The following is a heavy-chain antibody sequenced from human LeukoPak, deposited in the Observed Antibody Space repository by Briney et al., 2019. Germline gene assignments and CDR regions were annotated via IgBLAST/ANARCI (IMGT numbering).Heavy chain of an antibody. V-gene: IGHV4-34*01. CDR3: ARGRRLSPKGRWFDP. Sequence: SETLSLTCAVYGGSFSGYYWSWIRQPPGKGLEWIGEINHSGSTNYNPSLKSRVTISVDTSKNQFSLKLSSVTAADMAVYYCARGRRLSPKGRWFDPWGQGTLVTVSS. CDR2: INHSGST. J-gene: IGHJ5*02. D-gene: IGHD3-16*02. CDR1: GGSFSGYY.